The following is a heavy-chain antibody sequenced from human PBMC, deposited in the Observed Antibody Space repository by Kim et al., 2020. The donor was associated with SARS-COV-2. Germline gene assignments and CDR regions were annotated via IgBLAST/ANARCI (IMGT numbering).Heavy chain of an antibody. J-gene: IGHJ6*02. CDR3: ARDSSPGVVVIYYYGMDV. CDR1: GFTFSSYS. D-gene: IGHD3-22*01. CDR2: ISSSSSYI. Sequence: GGSLRLSCAASGFTFSSYSMNWVRQAPGKGLEWVSSISSSSSYIYYADSVKGLFTISRDNAKNSLYLQMNSLRAEDTAVYYCARDSSPGVVVIYYYGMDVWGQGTTVTVSS. V-gene: IGHV3-21*01.